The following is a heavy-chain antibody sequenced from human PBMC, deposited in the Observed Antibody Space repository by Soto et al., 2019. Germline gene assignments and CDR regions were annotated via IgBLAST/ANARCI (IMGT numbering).Heavy chain of an antibody. V-gene: IGHV1-8*01. CDR3: ARGRQLVKNCSGGSCYYYYYYMDV. CDR1: GYTFTSYD. D-gene: IGHD2-15*01. Sequence: ASVKVSCKASGYTFTSYDINWVRQATGQGLEWMGWMNPNSGNTGYAQKFQGRVTMTRNTSISTAYMELGSLRSEDTAVYYCARGRQLVKNCSGGSCYYYYYYMDVWGKGTTVTVSS. CDR2: MNPNSGNT. J-gene: IGHJ6*03.